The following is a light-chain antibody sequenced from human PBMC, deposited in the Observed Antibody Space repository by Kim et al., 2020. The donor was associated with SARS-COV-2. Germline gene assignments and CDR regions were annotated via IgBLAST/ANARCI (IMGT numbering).Light chain of an antibody. CDR2: GAP. V-gene: IGKV3-15*01. Sequence: EIVMTQSPATLSVSPGKGATLSCRASQGVGSNLAWYQHKPGQAPSLLNYGAPARAPGIPARFSGSGSGTQCTLTIASLQSEDSAIYFRQHNHMWPPLTFGRGTKVDIK. CDR3: QHNHMWPPLT. J-gene: IGKJ1*01. CDR1: QGVGSN.